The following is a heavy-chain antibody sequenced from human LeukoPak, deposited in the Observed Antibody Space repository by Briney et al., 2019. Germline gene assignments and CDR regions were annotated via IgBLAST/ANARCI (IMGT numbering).Heavy chain of an antibody. CDR2: ISSSSSYI. V-gene: IGHV3-21*01. Sequence: GGSLRLSCAASGFTFSSYSMNWVRQAPGKGLEWVSSISSSSSYIYYADSVKGRFTISRDNAKNSLYLQMNSLKAEDTAVYYCARDEYYYDSSLYFQHWGQGTLVTVSS. D-gene: IGHD3-22*01. CDR1: GFTFSSYS. J-gene: IGHJ1*01. CDR3: ARDEYYYDSSLYFQH.